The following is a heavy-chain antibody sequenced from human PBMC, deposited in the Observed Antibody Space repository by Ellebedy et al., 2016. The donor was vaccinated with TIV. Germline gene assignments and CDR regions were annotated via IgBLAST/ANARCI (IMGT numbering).Heavy chain of an antibody. D-gene: IGHD6-6*01. V-gene: IGHV3-11*06. J-gene: IGHJ6*02. CDR1: EFSFSDYY. CDR3: ARVPYSSSSVGGMDI. CDR2: ISNSSSYT. Sequence: GESLKISCAASEFSFSDYYMSWIRQAPGKGREWVSYISNSSSYTNYEDSVKGRFTISRDNAKNSLYLQMTSLRAEDTAVYYCARVPYSSSSVGGMDIWGQGTTVTFSS.